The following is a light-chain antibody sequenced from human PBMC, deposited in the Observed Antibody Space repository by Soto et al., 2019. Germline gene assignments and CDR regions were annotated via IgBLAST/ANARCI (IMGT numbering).Light chain of an antibody. Sequence: EIVLTLSLATLSLSPGERATLSCRASQSVSSYLAWYQQKPGQAPRLLIYDASNRATGIPARFSGSGSGTDFTLTISSLEPEDFAVYYCQQRTFGQGTKVDIK. V-gene: IGKV3-11*01. CDR1: QSVSSY. J-gene: IGKJ1*01. CDR3: QQRT. CDR2: DAS.